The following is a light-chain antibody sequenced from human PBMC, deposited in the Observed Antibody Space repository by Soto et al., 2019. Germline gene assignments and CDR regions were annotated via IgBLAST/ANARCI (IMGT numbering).Light chain of an antibody. CDR2: GAS. V-gene: IGKV3-15*01. J-gene: IGKJ3*01. Sequence: EIVMTQSPATLSVSPGERATLSCRASQSVSRNLAWYQQKPGQAPRLLIYGASTRATGIPARFSGSGSGTEFNLTISRLQSEDFAVYYCQQYNNWVFTFGPGTKVDIK. CDR1: QSVSRN. CDR3: QQYNNWVFT.